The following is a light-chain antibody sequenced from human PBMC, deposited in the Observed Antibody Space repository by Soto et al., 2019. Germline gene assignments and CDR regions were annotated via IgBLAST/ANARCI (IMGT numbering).Light chain of an antibody. CDR1: QSVSSN. Sequence: EIGMRQSPATLSVYPGERATLSCRASQSVSSNLAWYQQKPGQAPRLLIYGASSRATGIPDRFSGSGSGTDFTLTIRRLEPEDFGVYYCQQRSNWPPVTFGGGTKVDIK. CDR2: GAS. CDR3: QQRSNWPPVT. J-gene: IGKJ4*01. V-gene: IGKV3D-20*02.